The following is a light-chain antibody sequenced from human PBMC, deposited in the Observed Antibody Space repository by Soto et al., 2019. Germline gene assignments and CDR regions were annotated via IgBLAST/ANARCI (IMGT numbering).Light chain of an antibody. CDR2: AAA. J-gene: IGKJ4*01. CDR3: QQYDNWPPT. Sequence: DIQMTQSPSSLSASVGDRVTIICRASQNISTYLNWYQQKPGKAPKFLIYAAASLQGGVPSRFSGSRSGTDFTLTISSLQSEDFALYWCQQYDNWPPTLGGGTKVDIK. V-gene: IGKV1-39*01. CDR1: QNISTY.